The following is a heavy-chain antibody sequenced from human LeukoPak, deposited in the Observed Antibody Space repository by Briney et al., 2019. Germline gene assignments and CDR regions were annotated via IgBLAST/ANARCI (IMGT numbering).Heavy chain of an antibody. J-gene: IGHJ4*02. D-gene: IGHD4-17*01. CDR2: ISYDGSNK. Sequence: GASLRLSCAASGFTFSSFTIHCVRQPPRNVLAWVAVISYDGSNKYYADSVKGRFTISRDNSKNTLYLQMNSLRAEDTAVYYCARVKSSYGDQYYFDYWGQGTLVTVSS. V-gene: IGHV3-30-3*01. CDR3: ARVKSSYGDQYYFDY. CDR1: GFTFSSFT.